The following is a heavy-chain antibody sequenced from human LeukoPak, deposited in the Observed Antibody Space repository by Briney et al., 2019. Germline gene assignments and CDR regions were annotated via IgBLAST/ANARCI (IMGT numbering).Heavy chain of an antibody. Sequence: GGSLRLSCAASGFTFSSYWMHWVRQAPGKGLVWVSRINSDGSSTSYADSVKGRFTISRDNSKKMLYLQMNSLRAEDTAVYYCARGPIVAVVGPTSFQHWGQGTLVTVSS. D-gene: IGHD1-26*01. CDR3: ARGPIVAVVGPTSFQH. V-gene: IGHV3-74*01. CDR2: INSDGSST. CDR1: GFTFSSYW. J-gene: IGHJ1*01.